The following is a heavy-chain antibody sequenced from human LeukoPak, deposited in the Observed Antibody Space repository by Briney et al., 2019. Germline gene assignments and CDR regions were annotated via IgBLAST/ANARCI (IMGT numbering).Heavy chain of an antibody. CDR3: ARDLTSRQMIVVGLGY. CDR2: IHYDSSTE. V-gene: IGHV3-30*02. D-gene: IGHD3-22*01. J-gene: IGHJ4*02. Sequence: GGSLRLSCAASGFAFSSYGMRWVRQAPGKGLEWVAYIHYDSSTEDYADSVKGRCTISRDNSKSTLYLQMTSLRAEDTAVYFCARDLTSRQMIVVGLGYWGQGTLVTVSS. CDR1: GFAFSSYG.